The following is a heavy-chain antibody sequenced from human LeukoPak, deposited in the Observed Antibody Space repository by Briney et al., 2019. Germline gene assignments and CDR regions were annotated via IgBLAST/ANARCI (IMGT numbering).Heavy chain of an antibody. D-gene: IGHD6-19*01. CDR2: ISGSGGST. CDR1: GFTFSSYA. CDR3: AIAIAVAGPFDY. V-gene: IGHV3-23*01. Sequence: GGSLRLSGAASGFTFSSYAMSWVRQGPGKGLEWVSAISGSGGSTYYADSVKGRFTIPRDNSKNTLYLQMNSLRAEDTAVYYCAIAIAVAGPFDYWGQGTLVTVSS. J-gene: IGHJ4*02.